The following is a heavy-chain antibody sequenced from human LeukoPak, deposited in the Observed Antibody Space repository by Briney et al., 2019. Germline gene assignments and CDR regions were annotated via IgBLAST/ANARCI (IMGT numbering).Heavy chain of an antibody. D-gene: IGHD3-3*01. V-gene: IGHV3-7*01. CDR3: ARGGTYYDFWSGPPYYYYYYYGMDV. CDR1: GFTFSSYW. CDR2: IKQDGSEK. Sequence: GSLRLSCAASGFTFSSYWMSWVRQAPGKGLEWVANIKQDGSEKYYVDSVKGRFTISRDNAKNSLYLQMNSLRAEDTAVYYCARGGTYYDFWSGPPYYYYYYYGMDVWGQGTTVTVSS. J-gene: IGHJ6*02.